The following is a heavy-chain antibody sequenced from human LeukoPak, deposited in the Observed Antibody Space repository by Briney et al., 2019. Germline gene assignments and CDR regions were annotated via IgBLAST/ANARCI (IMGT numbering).Heavy chain of an antibody. D-gene: IGHD4-17*01. J-gene: IGHJ4*02. Sequence: SETLSLTCTVSGGSISSYYRSWIRQPPGKGLEWIGYIQYSGSTNYNPSLKSRVTISVDTSKKQFSLNLSSVIAADAARYYCARTVRGDYVDYWGQGALVTVSS. CDR3: ARTVRGDYVDY. CDR1: GGSISSYY. CDR2: IQYSGST. V-gene: IGHV4-59*01.